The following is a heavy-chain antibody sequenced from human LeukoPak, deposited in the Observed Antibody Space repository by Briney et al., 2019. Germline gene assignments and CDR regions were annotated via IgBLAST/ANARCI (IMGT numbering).Heavy chain of an antibody. J-gene: IGHJ4*02. CDR3: AREGGTFSSNLDYFDL. Sequence: GESPRLSCTASGFTFRRYTINWVRQAPGKGLEWVSSISSNGYYIYYAVSLEGRFTISRDNAKNSLYLQMDGLRAEDTAMYYCAREGGTFSSNLDYFDLWGQGTLVTVSS. V-gene: IGHV3-21*01. CDR2: ISSNGYYI. CDR1: GFTFRRYT. D-gene: IGHD6-13*01.